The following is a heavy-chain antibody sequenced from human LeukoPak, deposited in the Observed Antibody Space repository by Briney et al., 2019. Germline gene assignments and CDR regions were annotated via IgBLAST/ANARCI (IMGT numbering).Heavy chain of an antibody. CDR3: AREELRYFEWLSQPVGDY. D-gene: IGHD3-9*01. J-gene: IGHJ4*02. Sequence: ASVKVSCKASGDTFTSYSISWVRQAPGQGLEWMGIIIPSLGIASYAQKFQGRVTMTADTSTSTAYMELSSLRSEDTAVYYCAREELRYFEWLSQPVGDYWGQGTLVTVSS. CDR2: IIPSLGIA. CDR1: GDTFTSYS. V-gene: IGHV1-69*04.